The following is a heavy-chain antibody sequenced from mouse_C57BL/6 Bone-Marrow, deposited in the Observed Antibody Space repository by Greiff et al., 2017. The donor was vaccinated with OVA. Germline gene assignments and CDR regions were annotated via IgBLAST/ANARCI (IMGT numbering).Heavy chain of an antibody. Sequence: EVKLQQSGAELVRPGASVKLSCTASGFNIKDDYMHWVKERPEQGLEWIGWIDPENGDTESDSKFQGKATITAYTSSKTVYLHLSSLTSEDTTVYYCTTYRYWGQGTTLTVSS. V-gene: IGHV14-4*01. CDR3: TTYRY. CDR1: GFNIKDDY. J-gene: IGHJ2*01. CDR2: IDPENGDT.